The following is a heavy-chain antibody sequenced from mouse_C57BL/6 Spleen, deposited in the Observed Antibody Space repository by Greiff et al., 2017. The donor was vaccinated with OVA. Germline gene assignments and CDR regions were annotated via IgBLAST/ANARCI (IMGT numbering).Heavy chain of an antibody. CDR2: IYPGDGDT. V-gene: IGHV1-82*01. D-gene: IGHD1-1*01. Sequence: VQLQQSGPELVKPGASVKISCKASGYAFSSSWMNWVKQRPGKGLEWIGRIYPGDGDTNYNGKFKGKATLTADKSSSTAYMQLSSLTSEDSAVYFCARDYYGSSKAYWGQGTLVTVSA. J-gene: IGHJ3*01. CDR3: ARDYYGSSKAY. CDR1: GYAFSSSW.